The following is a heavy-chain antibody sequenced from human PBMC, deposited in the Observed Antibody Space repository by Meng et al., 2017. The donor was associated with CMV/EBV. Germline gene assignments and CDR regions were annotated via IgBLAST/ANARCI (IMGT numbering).Heavy chain of an antibody. J-gene: IGHJ6*02. Sequence: SCKASGGTFSSYGMHWVRQAPGKGLEWVAFIRYDGSNKYYADSVKGRFTISRDNSKNTLYLQMNSLRAEDTAVYYCAKGQVSLSSGMDVWGQGTTVTVSS. D-gene: IGHD6-6*01. CDR1: GGTFSSYG. CDR2: IRYDGSNK. V-gene: IGHV3-30*02. CDR3: AKGQVSLSSGMDV.